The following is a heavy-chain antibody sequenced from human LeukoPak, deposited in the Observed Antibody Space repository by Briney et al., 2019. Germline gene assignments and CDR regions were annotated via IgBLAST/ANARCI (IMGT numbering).Heavy chain of an antibody. CDR2: IWYDGSNK. D-gene: IGHD3-22*01. J-gene: IGHJ4*02. CDR1: GFTFSSYG. Sequence: GGSLRLSCAASGFTFSSYGMHWVRQAPGKGLEWVAVIWYDGSNKYYADSVKGRFTISRDNSKNTLYLQMNSLRAEDTAVYYCARVRGYFDSSGYVDYWGQGTLVTVSS. V-gene: IGHV3-33*01. CDR3: ARVRGYFDSSGYVDY.